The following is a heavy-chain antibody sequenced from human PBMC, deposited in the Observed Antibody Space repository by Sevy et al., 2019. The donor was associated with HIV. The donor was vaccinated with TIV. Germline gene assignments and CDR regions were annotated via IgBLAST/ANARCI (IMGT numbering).Heavy chain of an antibody. CDR1: GFTFSHYA. CDR3: AKDHAVTTEWVVFDS. J-gene: IGHJ4*02. Sequence: GGCLRLSCAASGFTFSHYAMHWIRQAPGKGLEWVGAISFDGASRNYADTVRGRFTISRDDSKNTVYLHMRGLRSEDTAVYFCAKDHAVTTEWVVFDSWGQGTLVTVSS. D-gene: IGHD4-17*01. V-gene: IGHV3-30*18. CDR2: ISFDGASR.